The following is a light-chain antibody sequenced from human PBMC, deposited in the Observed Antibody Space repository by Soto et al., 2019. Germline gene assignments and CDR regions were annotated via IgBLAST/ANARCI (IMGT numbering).Light chain of an antibody. CDR3: CSYAGPTIFVV. Sequence: QSALTQPASVSGSPGQSITISCTGTSSDIGSYNRVSWYQQHPGKAPKLMIYEDTQRPSRVSNRFSGSKSGNTASLTITGLQADDEADYYCCSYAGPTIFVVFGGGTQLTVL. J-gene: IGLJ2*01. V-gene: IGLV2-23*02. CDR1: SSDIGSYNR. CDR2: EDT.